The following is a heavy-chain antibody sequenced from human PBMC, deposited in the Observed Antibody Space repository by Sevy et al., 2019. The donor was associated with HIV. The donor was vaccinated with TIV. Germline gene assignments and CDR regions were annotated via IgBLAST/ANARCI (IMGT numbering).Heavy chain of an antibody. Sequence: GTLRLSCAASGFTFSSYWMHWVRQAPGKGLVWVARIKNDGSSTRYADFVKGRFTISRDNAKNTLYLQMNSLRAGDMGAYYCTRVPGDGYNSPSFDYWGRGTLVTISS. J-gene: IGHJ4*02. CDR3: TRVPGDGYNSPSFDY. V-gene: IGHV3-74*01. CDR2: IKNDGSST. D-gene: IGHD5-12*01. CDR1: GFTFSSYW.